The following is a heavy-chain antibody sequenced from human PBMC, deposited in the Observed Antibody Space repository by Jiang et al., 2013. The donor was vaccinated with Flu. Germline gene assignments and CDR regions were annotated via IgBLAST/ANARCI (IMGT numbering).Heavy chain of an antibody. CDR1: GGSISSDDYY. Sequence: LLKPSETLSLTCTVSGGSISSDDYYWGWIRQPPGKGLEWVGSIYDDGSSYYNPSLKSRVTISADTSKNQFSLNLSSVTAADTAVYYCARAQKYSGFELPYFDYWGQGTLVTVSS. CDR2: IYDDGSS. J-gene: IGHJ4*02. D-gene: IGHD5-12*01. CDR3: ARAQKYSGFELPYFDY. V-gene: IGHV4-39*07.